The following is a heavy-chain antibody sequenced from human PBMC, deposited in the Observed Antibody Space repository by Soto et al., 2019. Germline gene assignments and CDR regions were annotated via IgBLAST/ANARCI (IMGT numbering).Heavy chain of an antibody. Sequence: TGGSLSHSCAASGFTFSDAWMSWVRQAPGKGLDWVGRIKSKSDGGTTEYAAPVRGRFTISRDDSKNTLYLQMNSLKTEDTAVYYCTTDLWRIAVVVGSTGYFNPWGQGTPVTVSS. J-gene: IGHJ5*02. CDR3: TTDLWRIAVVVGSTGYFNP. CDR1: GFTFSDAW. D-gene: IGHD2-15*01. CDR2: IKSKSDGGTT. V-gene: IGHV3-15*01.